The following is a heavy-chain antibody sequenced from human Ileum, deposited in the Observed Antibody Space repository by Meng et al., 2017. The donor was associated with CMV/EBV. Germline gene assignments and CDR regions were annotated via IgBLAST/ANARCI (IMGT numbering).Heavy chain of an antibody. Sequence: GESLKISCAASQFILSHYEMNWVGQAPGKGLEWLSYISSSGGGGSTYYADSVKGRFTISRDNSKNTLYLQMNSLRAEDTAVYYCAKDGGPQLPGPPYNFDYWGQGTLVTVSS. CDR2: ISSSGGGGST. J-gene: IGHJ4*02. V-gene: IGHV3-23*01. D-gene: IGHD2-2*01. CDR1: QFILSHYE. CDR3: AKDGGPQLPGPPYNFDY.